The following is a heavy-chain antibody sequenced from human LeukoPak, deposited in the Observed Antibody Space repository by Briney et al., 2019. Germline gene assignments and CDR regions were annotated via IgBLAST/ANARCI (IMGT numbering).Heavy chain of an antibody. J-gene: IGHJ3*02. CDR2: ITPFNGNT. CDR1: GYTFTYRY. V-gene: IGHV1-45*02. D-gene: IGHD3-22*01. CDR3: ASTVVVDAFDI. Sequence: TRASVKVSCKASGYTFTYRYLHWVRQAPGQALEWMGWITPFNGNTNYAQKFQDRVTITRDRSMSTAYMELSSLRSEDTAMYYCASTVVVDAFDIWGQGTMVTVSS.